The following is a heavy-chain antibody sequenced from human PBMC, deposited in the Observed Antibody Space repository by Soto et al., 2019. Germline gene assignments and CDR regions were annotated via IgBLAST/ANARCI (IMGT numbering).Heavy chain of an antibody. V-gene: IGHV1-18*01. CDR1: GYTFTSYG. CDR2: ISAYNGNT. D-gene: IGHD3-10*01. CDR3: AASPRITMVRGAEYYYYYYGMDV. Sequence: QVQLVQSGAEVKKPGASVKVSCKASGYTFTSYGISWVRQAPGQGLEWMGWISAYNGNTNYAQKLQGRVTMTTDTSTSTAYMALRSLRSDDTAVYYCAASPRITMVRGAEYYYYYYGMDVWGQGTTVTVSS. J-gene: IGHJ6*02.